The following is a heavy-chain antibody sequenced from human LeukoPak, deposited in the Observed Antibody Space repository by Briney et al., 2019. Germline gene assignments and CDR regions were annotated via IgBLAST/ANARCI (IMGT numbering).Heavy chain of an antibody. J-gene: IGHJ6*03. Sequence: GSLRLSCAASGFTFSNYWMSWVRQAPGKGLEWVANIKQDGSEKYYGDSVKGRFTISRDNAKNSLYLQMSSLRAEDTAVYYCARLKPVYMDVWGKGTTVTISS. CDR3: ARLKPVYMDV. V-gene: IGHV3-7*01. CDR2: IKQDGSEK. CDR1: GFTFSNYW. D-gene: IGHD1-14*01.